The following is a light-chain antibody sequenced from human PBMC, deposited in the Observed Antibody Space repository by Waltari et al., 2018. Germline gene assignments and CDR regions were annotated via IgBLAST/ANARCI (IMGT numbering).Light chain of an antibody. J-gene: IGKJ1*01. CDR1: QSISGW. CDR2: KAS. Sequence: VTITCRASQSISGWLAWYQHKPGKAPKLLIYKASSLESGVPSRFSGSGSGTEFTLTISSLQPDDIATYYCQQYYTYSFGQGTKVEIK. V-gene: IGKV1-5*03. CDR3: QQYYTYS.